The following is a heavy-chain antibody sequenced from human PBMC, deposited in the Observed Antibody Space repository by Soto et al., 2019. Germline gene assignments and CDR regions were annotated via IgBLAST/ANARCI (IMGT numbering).Heavy chain of an antibody. CDR3: ARDYNREFDY. V-gene: IGHV3-7*05. J-gene: IGHJ4*02. D-gene: IGHD3-10*01. CDR1: GITFSDYW. CDR2: IKEDGSEK. Sequence: SGGGLVQPGGSLRLSCAASGITFSDYWMSWVRQAPGKGLEWVAKIKEDGSEKYYVDSVKGRFTISRDNAKNSLYMQMNSLRAEDTAVYYCARDYNREFDYWGQGTPVTVPS.